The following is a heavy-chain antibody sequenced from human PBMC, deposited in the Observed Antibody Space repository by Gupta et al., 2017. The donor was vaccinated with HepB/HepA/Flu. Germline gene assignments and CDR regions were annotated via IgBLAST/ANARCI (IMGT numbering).Heavy chain of an antibody. Sequence: TFSSYAMHWVRQAPGKGLEWVAVISYDGSNKYYADSVKGRFTISRDNSKNTLYLQMNSLRAEDTAVYYCARDIVVPAAMVNWFDPWGQGTLVTVSS. J-gene: IGHJ5*02. CDR1: TFSSYA. V-gene: IGHV3-30-3*01. CDR2: ISYDGSNK. CDR3: ARDIVVPAAMVNWFDP. D-gene: IGHD2-2*01.